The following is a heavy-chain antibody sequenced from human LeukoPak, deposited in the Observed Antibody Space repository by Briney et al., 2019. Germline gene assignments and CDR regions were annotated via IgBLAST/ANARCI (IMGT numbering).Heavy chain of an antibody. V-gene: IGHV1-2*06. CDR3: ARDYGSGWYNY. D-gene: IGHD6-19*01. Sequence: GASVKVSCKASGYTFTNYYMNWVRQAPGQGLEWMGRINPNSGDTNYAQKFQGRVTMTRDTSISTAYMELSRLRSDDTAVYYCARDYGSGWYNYWGQGTLVTVSS. J-gene: IGHJ4*02. CDR2: INPNSGDT. CDR1: GYTFTNYY.